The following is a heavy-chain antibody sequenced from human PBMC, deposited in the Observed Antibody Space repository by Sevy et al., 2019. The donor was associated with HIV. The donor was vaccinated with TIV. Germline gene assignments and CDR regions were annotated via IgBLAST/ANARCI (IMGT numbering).Heavy chain of an antibody. CDR3: AKAPSSLSGSYRPSEFDY. V-gene: IGHV3-30*18. CDR2: ISYDGSNK. Sequence: GGSLRLSCAASGFTFSSYGMHWVRQAPGKGLEWVAVISYDGSNKYYADSVKGRFTISRDNFKNTLYLQMNSLRAEDTAVYYCAKAPSSLSGSYRPSEFDYWGQGTLVTVSS. CDR1: GFTFSSYG. D-gene: IGHD1-26*01. J-gene: IGHJ4*02.